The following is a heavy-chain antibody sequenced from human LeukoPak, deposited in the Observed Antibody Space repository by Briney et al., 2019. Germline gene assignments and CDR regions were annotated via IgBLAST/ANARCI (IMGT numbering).Heavy chain of an antibody. J-gene: IGHJ6*04. D-gene: IGHD1-1*01. Sequence: EASAKVSCKVSGYTLSELSMHWVRQAPGKGLEWMGGFDPEDGETIYAQKFQGRVTMTEDTSTDTAYMELSSLRSEDTAVYYCATKPQYNWNDTHYYYYGMDVWGKGTTVTVSS. CDR2: FDPEDGET. V-gene: IGHV1-24*01. CDR1: GYTLSELS. CDR3: ATKPQYNWNDTHYYYYGMDV.